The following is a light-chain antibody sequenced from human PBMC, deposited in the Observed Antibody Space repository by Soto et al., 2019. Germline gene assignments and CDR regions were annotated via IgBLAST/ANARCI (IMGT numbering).Light chain of an antibody. CDR2: EVS. J-gene: IGLJ2*01. V-gene: IGLV2-14*01. CDR3: SSYTSSSTVV. CDR1: SSDVGGYNY. Sequence: QSVLTQPASVSGSPGQSITIYCTGTSSDVGGYNYVSWYQQHPGKAPKLRIYEVSNRPSGVSNRFSGSKSGNTASLTISGLQAEDEADYYCSSYTSSSTVVFGGGTKLAVL.